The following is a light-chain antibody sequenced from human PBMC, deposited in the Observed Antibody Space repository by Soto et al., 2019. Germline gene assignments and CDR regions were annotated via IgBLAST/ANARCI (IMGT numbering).Light chain of an antibody. J-gene: IGKJ4*01. V-gene: IGKV3-15*01. CDR2: GAS. Sequence: EIVMTQSPATLSVSPGERATLSCSASQSISNYLAWYQQKPGQAPRLLLYGASTRATDIPARFSGSGSGTEFTLSITGLQSEDFAVYYCHQYNNWPRTTFGGGTKVEIK. CDR1: QSISNY. CDR3: HQYNNWPRTT.